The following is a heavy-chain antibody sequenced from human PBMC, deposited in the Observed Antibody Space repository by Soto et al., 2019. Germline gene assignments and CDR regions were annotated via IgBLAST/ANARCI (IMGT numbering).Heavy chain of an antibody. D-gene: IGHD1-7*01. Sequence: PSETLSLTCAVYGGSFSGYYWCWIRQPPGKGLEWIGEINHSGSTNYNPSLKSRVTISVDTSKNQFSLKLSSVTAADTAVYYCARGIGYNWNYRRYNWFDPWGQRTVVTVSS. CDR2: INHSGST. J-gene: IGHJ5*02. CDR3: ARGIGYNWNYRRYNWFDP. V-gene: IGHV4-34*01. CDR1: GGSFSGYY.